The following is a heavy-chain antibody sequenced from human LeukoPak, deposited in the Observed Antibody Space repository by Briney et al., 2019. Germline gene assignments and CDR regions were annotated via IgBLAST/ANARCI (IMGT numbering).Heavy chain of an antibody. CDR3: SGWDANHNSDC. V-gene: IGHV3-73*01. J-gene: IGHJ4*02. CDR1: GFSFSDSA. CDR2: VRTKAKDYAT. Sequence: PGGSLRLSCAASGFSFSDSAIQWVRQASGGGLEWVGRVRTKAKDYATGYGASVKGRFTISRDDTKNTAYLQMNSLKTEDTAVYYCSGWDANHNSDCWGQGILVTVSS. D-gene: IGHD1-14*01.